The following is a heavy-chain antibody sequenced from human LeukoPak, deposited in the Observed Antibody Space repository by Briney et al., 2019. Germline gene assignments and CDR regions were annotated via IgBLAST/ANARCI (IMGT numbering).Heavy chain of an antibody. CDR1: GFTFSSYA. CDR3: AAYYYGSGSNPLGYYYGMDV. J-gene: IGHJ6*02. Sequence: PGGSLRLSCSASGFTFSSYAMGWVRQAPGKGLEWASAISGSGGSTYYADSVKGRFTISRDNSKNTLYLQMNSLRAEDTAVYYCAAYYYGSGSNPLGYYYGMDVWGQGTTVTVSS. V-gene: IGHV3-23*01. CDR2: ISGSGGST. D-gene: IGHD3-10*01.